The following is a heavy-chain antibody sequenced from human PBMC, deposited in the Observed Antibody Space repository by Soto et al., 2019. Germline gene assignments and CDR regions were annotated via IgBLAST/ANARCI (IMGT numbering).Heavy chain of an antibody. J-gene: IGHJ4*02. CDR1: GDSFSRYY. CDR3: ARVSSWYTPRYLDY. D-gene: IGHD6-13*01. V-gene: IGHV4-34*01. CDR2: INRGGST. Sequence: SETLSLTCGVYGDSFSRYYWSWIRQPPGKGLEWVGEINRGGSTNYNPSLKSRVTISVDTSKNQFSLKLTSVTAADTAVYYCARVSSWYTPRYLDYWGQGSLVTVSS.